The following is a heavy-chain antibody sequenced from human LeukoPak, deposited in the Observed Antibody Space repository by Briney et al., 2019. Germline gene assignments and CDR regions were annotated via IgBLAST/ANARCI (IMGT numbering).Heavy chain of an antibody. Sequence: SETLSLTCTVSGGSINSYYWSWIRQPPGKGLEWIGYIYYSGSTDYNPSLKSRVTISVDTPKNQFSLKLSSVTAADTAVYYCARAVTSNNAFDIWGQGTLVTVSS. CDR2: IYYSGST. J-gene: IGHJ3*02. CDR1: GGSINSYY. V-gene: IGHV4-59*01. D-gene: IGHD4-17*01. CDR3: ARAVTSNNAFDI.